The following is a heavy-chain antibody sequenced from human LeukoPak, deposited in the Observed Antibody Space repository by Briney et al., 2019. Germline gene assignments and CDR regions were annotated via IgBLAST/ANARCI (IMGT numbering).Heavy chain of an antibody. CDR2: MNPNSGNT. J-gene: IGHJ4*02. Sequence: ASVKVSCTASGYTFTSYDINWVRQATGQGLEWMGWMNPNSGNTGYAQKFQGRVTMTRNTSISTAYMELSSLRSEDTAVYYCGRDSSSSGKGDYWSQGTLVTVSP. CDR3: GRDSSSSGKGDY. CDR1: GYTFTSYD. D-gene: IGHD6-6*01. V-gene: IGHV1-8*01.